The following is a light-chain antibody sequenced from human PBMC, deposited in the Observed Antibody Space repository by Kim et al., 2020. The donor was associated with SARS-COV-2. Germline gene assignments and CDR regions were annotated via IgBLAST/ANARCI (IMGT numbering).Light chain of an antibody. J-gene: IGKJ2*03. CDR3: QQYYSTPPS. V-gene: IGKV4-1*01. Sequence: DIVMTQSPDSLAVSLGERATLNCKSSQTVLYNSNNKNYIAWYQQKPGQALKLLIYWASIRESWVSDRFSGSGSETDFTLTISSLQAEDVAVYYWQQYYSTPPSFCQGTKLDI. CDR2: WAS. CDR1: QTVLYNSNNKNY.